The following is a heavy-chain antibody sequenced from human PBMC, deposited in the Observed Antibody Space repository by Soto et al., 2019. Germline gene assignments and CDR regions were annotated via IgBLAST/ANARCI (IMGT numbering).Heavy chain of an antibody. D-gene: IGHD6-13*01. CDR1: GFTFSSYG. J-gene: IGHJ5*02. Sequence: GGSLRLSCAASGFTFSSYGMHWVRQAPGKGLEWVAVISYDGSNKYYADSVKGRFTISRDNSKNTLYLQMNSLRAEDTAVYYCAKDIKEREAAAVSWFDPWGQGTLVTVSS. CDR2: ISYDGSNK. V-gene: IGHV3-30*18. CDR3: AKDIKEREAAAVSWFDP.